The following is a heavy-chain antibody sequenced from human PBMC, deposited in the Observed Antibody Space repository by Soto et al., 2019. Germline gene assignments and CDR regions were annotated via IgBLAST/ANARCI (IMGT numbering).Heavy chain of an antibody. Sequence: EVHLLESGGGLVQPGGSLRLSCAASGFTFRSYVMSWVRQAPGKGLEWVSAINGGGSTTYYPEFVKGRFTISRDNCKNMLYLERDRLRGEDTALYSCGEGTTPVLCWWSTYPPPWGQGTLVTVSS. CDR1: GFTFRSYV. V-gene: IGHV3-23*01. CDR3: GEGTTPVLCWWSTYPPP. J-gene: IGHJ5*02. CDR2: INGGGSTT. D-gene: IGHD2-8*02.